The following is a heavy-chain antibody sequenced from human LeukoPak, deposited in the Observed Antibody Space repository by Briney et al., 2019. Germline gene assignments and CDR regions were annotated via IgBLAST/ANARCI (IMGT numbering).Heavy chain of an antibody. Sequence: GGSLRLSCAASGFTYSSYGMHWVRQGPGKGLEWVAVIWYDGSNKYYADSVKGRFTISRDNSKNTLYLQMNSLRAEDTAVYYCARDRAADYDILTGPTIPTYYFDYWGQGTLVTVSA. CDR3: ARDRAADYDILTGPTIPTYYFDY. CDR1: GFTYSSYG. J-gene: IGHJ4*02. CDR2: IWYDGSNK. D-gene: IGHD3-9*01. V-gene: IGHV3-33*01.